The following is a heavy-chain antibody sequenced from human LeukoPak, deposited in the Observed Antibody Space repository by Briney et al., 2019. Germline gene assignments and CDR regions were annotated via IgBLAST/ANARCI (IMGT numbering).Heavy chain of an antibody. Sequence: SETLSLTCAVSGGSISSGGYSWSWIRQPPGKGLEWIGYIYHSGSTYYNPSLKSQVTISVDRSKNQFSLKLSSVTAADTAVYYCARDYYDSSGYYVGDYWGQGTLVTVSS. J-gene: IGHJ4*02. D-gene: IGHD3-22*01. V-gene: IGHV4-30-2*01. CDR3: ARDYYDSSGYYVGDY. CDR1: GGSISSGGYS. CDR2: IYHSGST.